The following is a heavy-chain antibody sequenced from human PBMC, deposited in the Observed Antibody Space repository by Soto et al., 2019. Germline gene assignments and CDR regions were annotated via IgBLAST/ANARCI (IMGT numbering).Heavy chain of an antibody. CDR1: GGSISGDYNY. D-gene: IGHD2-2*01. V-gene: IGHV4-61*01. CDR2: IYYSGST. CDR3: ARGVVVVPAATNWFDP. J-gene: IGHJ5*02. Sequence: SETLSLTCTVSGGSISGDYNYWGCIRQPPGKGLEWIGYIYYSGSTNYNPSLKSRVTISVDTSKNQFSLKLSSVTAADTAVYYCARGVVVVPAATNWFDPWGQGTLVTVSS.